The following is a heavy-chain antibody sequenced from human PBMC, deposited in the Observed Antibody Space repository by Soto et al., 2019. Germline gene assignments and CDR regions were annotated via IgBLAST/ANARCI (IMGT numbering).Heavy chain of an antibody. D-gene: IGHD3-10*01. CDR2: ISGSGGST. CDR3: AKGRSAYYGSGSYYNH. J-gene: IGHJ4*02. Sequence: GGSLRLSCAASGFTFSSYAMSWVRQAPGKGLEWVSAISGSGGSTYYADSVKGRFTISRDNSKNTLYLQMNSLRAEDTAVYYCAKGRSAYYGSGSYYNHWGQGTLVTVSS. V-gene: IGHV3-23*01. CDR1: GFTFSSYA.